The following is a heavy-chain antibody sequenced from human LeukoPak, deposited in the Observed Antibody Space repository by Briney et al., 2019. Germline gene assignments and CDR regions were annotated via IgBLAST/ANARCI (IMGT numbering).Heavy chain of an antibody. V-gene: IGHV3-49*04. Sequence: GGSLRLSCTASGSTFGDYAMSWVRQAPGKGLEWVGFIRSKAYGGTTEYAASVKGRFTISRDDSKSIAYLQMNSLRTEDTAVYYCTSPGITIFGVAPTDAFDIWGQGTMVTVSS. CDR2: IRSKAYGGTT. J-gene: IGHJ3*02. CDR3: TSPGITIFGVAPTDAFDI. CDR1: GSTFGDYA. D-gene: IGHD3-3*01.